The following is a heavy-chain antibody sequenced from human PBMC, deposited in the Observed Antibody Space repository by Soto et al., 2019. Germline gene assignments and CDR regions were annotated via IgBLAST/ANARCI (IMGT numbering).Heavy chain of an antibody. Sequence: LRLSCAASGFTLITYGMHWVRQAPGKGLEWVAAMSYDGTKEYYADSVKGRLTISRDSSRNTLFLQLNSLRAEDTAVYYCAKEFGSTWIDHWGEGTLVTVSS. CDR1: GFTLITYG. J-gene: IGHJ4*02. V-gene: IGHV3-30*18. D-gene: IGHD6-13*01. CDR2: MSYDGTKE. CDR3: AKEFGSTWIDH.